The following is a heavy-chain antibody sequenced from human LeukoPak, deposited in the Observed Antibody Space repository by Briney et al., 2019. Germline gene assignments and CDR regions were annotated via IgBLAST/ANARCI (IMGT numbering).Heavy chain of an antibody. CDR2: IKQDGSEK. D-gene: IGHD3-16*01. Sequence: GGSLRLSCAASGFSVSDYWMTWVRQAPGKGLEWVANIKQDGSEKTYVDSVKGRFTISRDDAKNSLYLQMNSLRVEDTAMYYCVRDGGTDWYDPWGQGTLVTVFS. CDR1: GFSVSDYW. CDR3: VRDGGTDWYDP. J-gene: IGHJ5*02. V-gene: IGHV3-7*01.